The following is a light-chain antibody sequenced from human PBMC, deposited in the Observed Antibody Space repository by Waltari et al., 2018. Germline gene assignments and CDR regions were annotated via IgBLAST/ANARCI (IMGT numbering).Light chain of an antibody. J-gene: IGLJ2*01. V-gene: IGLV1-47*01. Sequence: QSVLTQPPSAAGTPGQRVTISCSGSSASIGSHYVYWYPQLPGPAPKLLIYTNNQRPSGVPDRFSDSKSGTSASLVISGLRSEDEADYYCAAWDDSLSGMVFGGGTKLTVL. CDR3: AAWDDSLSGMV. CDR1: SASIGSHY. CDR2: TNN.